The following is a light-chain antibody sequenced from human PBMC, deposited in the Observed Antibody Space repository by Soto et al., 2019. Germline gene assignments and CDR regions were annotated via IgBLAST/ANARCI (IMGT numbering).Light chain of an antibody. CDR2: AAT. CDR1: QGIRNY. J-gene: IGKJ1*01. V-gene: IGKV1-17*03. CDR3: LQHNSFPRT. Sequence: DIQMTQSPSAMSASVGDRVTITCRASQGIRNYLVWFQQKPGKVPKRLIYAATRLQSDVPSRFNGSGSGTEVNLTISSLQPEDFATYYGLQHNSFPRTFGQGTKVAI.